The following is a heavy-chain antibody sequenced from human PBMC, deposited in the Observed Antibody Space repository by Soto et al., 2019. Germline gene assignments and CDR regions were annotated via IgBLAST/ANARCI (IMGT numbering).Heavy chain of an antibody. CDR1: GFTFSSYA. D-gene: IGHD3-3*01. J-gene: IGHJ4*02. CDR2: ISGSGGST. V-gene: IGHV3-23*01. CDR3: VGKVHTHPRFLEWLYHFDY. Sequence: EVQLLESGGGLVQPGGSLRLSCAASGFTFSSYAMSWVRQAPGKGLEWVSAISGSGGSTYYADSVKGRFTISRDNSKNTLYLQMNSLRAEDTAVYYYVGKVHTHPRFLEWLYHFDYWGQGTLVTVSS.